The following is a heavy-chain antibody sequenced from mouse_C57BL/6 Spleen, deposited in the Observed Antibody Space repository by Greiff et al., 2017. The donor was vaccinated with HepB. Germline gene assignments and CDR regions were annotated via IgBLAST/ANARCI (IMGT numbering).Heavy chain of an antibody. CDR2: IRSKSNNYAT. V-gene: IGHV10-1*01. J-gene: IGHJ3*01. Sequence: EVKLVESGGGLVQPKGSLKLSCAASGFSFNTYAMNWVRQAPGKGLEWVARIRSKSNNYATYYADSVKDRFTISRDDSESMLYLQMNNLKTEDTAMYYCVRQGSSYALFAYWGQGTLVTVSA. CDR3: VRQGSSYALFAY. CDR1: GFSFNTYA. D-gene: IGHD1-1*01.